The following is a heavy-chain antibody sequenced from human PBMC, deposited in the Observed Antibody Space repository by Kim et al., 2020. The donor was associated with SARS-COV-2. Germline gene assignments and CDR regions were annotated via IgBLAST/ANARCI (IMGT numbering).Heavy chain of an antibody. CDR3: ASKYYDPLRWFDP. CDR2: IYYSGST. Sequence: SETLSLTCTVSGGSITSGDYYWGWIRQPPGKGLEWIGTIYYSGSTYYNPSLKSRVTISVDTSTNQFSLNLSSVTAADTAVYYCASKYYDPLRWFDPWGQGSLVTVSS. D-gene: IGHD3-9*01. CDR1: GGSITSGDYY. V-gene: IGHV4-39*01. J-gene: IGHJ5*02.